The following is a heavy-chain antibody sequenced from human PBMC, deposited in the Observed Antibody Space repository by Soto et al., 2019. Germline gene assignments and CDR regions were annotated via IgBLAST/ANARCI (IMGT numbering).Heavy chain of an antibody. CDR3: ARGLSYYYDSSGYYPFDY. J-gene: IGHJ4*02. V-gene: IGHV4-59*01. D-gene: IGHD3-22*01. CDR2: IYYSGST. CDR1: GGSISSYY. Sequence: TLSLTCTVSGGSISSYYWSWIRQPPGKGLEWIGYIYYSGSTNYNPSLKSRVTISVDTSKNQFSLKLSSVTAADTAVYYCARGLSYYYDSSGYYPFDYWGQGTLVTVSS.